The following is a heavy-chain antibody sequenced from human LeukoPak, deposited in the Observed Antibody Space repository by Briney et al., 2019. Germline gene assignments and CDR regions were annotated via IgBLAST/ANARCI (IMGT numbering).Heavy chain of an antibody. V-gene: IGHV3-21*01. CDR2: ISSDGIYI. J-gene: IGHJ4*02. D-gene: IGHD6-6*01. Sequence: GGSLRLSCAASGVTLRSYSMNWLRQAPGKGLGWVSTISSDGIYIYYADSVKGGFTICRENTENSVYPQMDSLRADDTARYFCARDLSLADPGGFDYWGQGALVTVSS. CDR3: ARDLSLADPGGFDY. CDR1: GVTLRSYS.